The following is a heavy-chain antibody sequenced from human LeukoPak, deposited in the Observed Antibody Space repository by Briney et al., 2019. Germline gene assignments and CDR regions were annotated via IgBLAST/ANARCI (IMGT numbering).Heavy chain of an antibody. CDR3: ARASGDSDYFDY. CDR1: GFTVSSNY. CDR2: IYSGGST. V-gene: IGHV3-53*01. Sequence: PGGSLRVSCAASGFTVSSNYMSWVRQAPGKGLEWVSVIYSGGSTYYADSVKGRFTISRDNPKNTLYLQMNSLRAEDTAVYYCARASGDSDYFDYWGQGTLVTVSS. D-gene: IGHD3-10*01. J-gene: IGHJ4*02.